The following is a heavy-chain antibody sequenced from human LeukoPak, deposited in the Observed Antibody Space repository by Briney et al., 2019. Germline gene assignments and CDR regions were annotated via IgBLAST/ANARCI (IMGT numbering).Heavy chain of an antibody. CDR3: ARVRSRVTAISSGFDY. Sequence: PSETLSLTCTVSGGSISSYYWSWIRQPPGKGLEWIGYIYYSGSTNYNPSLKSRVTISVDTSKNQFSLKLSSVTAADTAVYYCARVRSRVTAISSGFDYWGQGTLVTVSS. J-gene: IGHJ4*02. V-gene: IGHV4-59*01. CDR2: IYYSGST. CDR1: GGSISSYY. D-gene: IGHD2-21*02.